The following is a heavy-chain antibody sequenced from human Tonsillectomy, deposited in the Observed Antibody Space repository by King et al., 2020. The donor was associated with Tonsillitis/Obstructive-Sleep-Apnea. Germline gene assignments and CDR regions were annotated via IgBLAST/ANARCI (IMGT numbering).Heavy chain of an antibody. V-gene: IGHV3-30*04. CDR1: GFTFSSYA. CDR3: ARAPGIAASNINYSFGMDV. Sequence: VQLVESGGGVVQPGRSLRLSCAASGFTFSSYAMHWVRQAPGKGLEWVTVISYDGSHKYYADSVKGRFTISRDNSKNTLYLQMNSLRPKDTAVYYCARAPGIAASNINYSFGMDVWGQGTTVTVSS. J-gene: IGHJ6*02. CDR2: ISYDGSHK. D-gene: IGHD6-13*01.